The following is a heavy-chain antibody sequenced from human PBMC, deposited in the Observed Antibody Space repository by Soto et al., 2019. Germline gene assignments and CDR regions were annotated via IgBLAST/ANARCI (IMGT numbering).Heavy chain of an antibody. Sequence: QVQLQQWGAGLLQPSETLSLTCAVYGGSFSGYYWTWVRQPPGKGLEWIGEISPSGTTKYIPSLKSRVTHSADTSNNQFSLKVTSVTAAETAVYYGVTSRWFGTQPESWGLGALVTVSS. J-gene: IGHJ4*02. V-gene: IGHV4-34*01. CDR3: VTSRWFGTQPES. D-gene: IGHD3-10*01. CDR1: GGSFSGYY. CDR2: ISPSGTT.